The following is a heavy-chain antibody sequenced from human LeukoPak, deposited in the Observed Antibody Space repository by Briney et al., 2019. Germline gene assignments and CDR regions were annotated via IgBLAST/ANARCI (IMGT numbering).Heavy chain of an antibody. Sequence: GGSLRLSCAASGFTFSSYWMTWVRQAPGKGLEWVANIKQDGSEKYYVDSVKGRFAISRDNAKNSLYLQMSSLRDEDTAVYYCARGGYSSSWFWVYWGQGTLVTVSS. V-gene: IGHV3-7*01. CDR1: GFTFSSYW. J-gene: IGHJ4*02. CDR2: IKQDGSEK. CDR3: ARGGYSSSWFWVY. D-gene: IGHD6-13*01.